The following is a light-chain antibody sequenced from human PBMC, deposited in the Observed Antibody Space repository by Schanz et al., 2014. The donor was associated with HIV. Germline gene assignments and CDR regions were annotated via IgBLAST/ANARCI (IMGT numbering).Light chain of an antibody. CDR1: SSDVGGYNY. J-gene: IGLJ3*02. CDR3: SSYAGKNNGV. V-gene: IGLV2-14*03. CDR2: DVT. Sequence: QSALTQPASVSGSPGQSITISCTGTSSDVGGYNYVSWYQQHPGKAPKLMIYDVTNRPSGVSNRFSGSKSGNTASLTISGLQAEDEADYYCSSYAGKNNGVFGGGTKVTVL.